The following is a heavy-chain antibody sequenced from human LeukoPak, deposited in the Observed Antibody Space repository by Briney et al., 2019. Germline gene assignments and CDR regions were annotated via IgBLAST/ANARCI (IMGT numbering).Heavy chain of an antibody. Sequence: PSETLSLTCTVSGGSISSYYWSWIRQPAGKGLEWIGRIYTSGSTNYNPSLKSRVTMSVDTSKNQFSLKLSSVTAADTAAYYCAAMTPDYYYYYMDVWGKGTTVTVSS. CDR2: IYTSGST. CDR3: AAMTPDYYYYYMDV. D-gene: IGHD4-11*01. CDR1: GGSISSYY. V-gene: IGHV4-4*07. J-gene: IGHJ6*03.